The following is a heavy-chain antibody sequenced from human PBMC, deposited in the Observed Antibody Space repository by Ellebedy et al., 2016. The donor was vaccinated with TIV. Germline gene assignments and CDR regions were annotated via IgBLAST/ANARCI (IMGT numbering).Heavy chain of an antibody. V-gene: IGHV1-46*01. CDR3: ARDIVVVPAAVYGMDV. Sequence: AASVKVSCKASGYTFSNYYMHWVRQAPGQGLEWMGLINPSGGSTSYAQKFKGRITMTRDTSASTVFLELTSLRSDDTAVYYCARDIVVVPAAVYGMDVWGQGTTVTVSS. CDR2: INPSGGST. J-gene: IGHJ6*02. D-gene: IGHD2-2*01. CDR1: GYTFSNYY.